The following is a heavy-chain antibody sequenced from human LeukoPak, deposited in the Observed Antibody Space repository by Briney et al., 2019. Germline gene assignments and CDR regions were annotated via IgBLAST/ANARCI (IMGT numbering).Heavy chain of an antibody. D-gene: IGHD1-1*01. J-gene: IGHJ5*02. CDR3: ALRGVGTDNWFDP. CDR2: ISGSGGST. Sequence: GGSLRLSCAASGFTFSSYAMSWARQAPGKGLEWVSAISGSGGSTYYADSVKGRFTISRDNSKNTLYLQMNSLRAEDTAVYYCALRGVGTDNWFDPWGQGTLVTVSS. CDR1: GFTFSSYA. V-gene: IGHV3-23*01.